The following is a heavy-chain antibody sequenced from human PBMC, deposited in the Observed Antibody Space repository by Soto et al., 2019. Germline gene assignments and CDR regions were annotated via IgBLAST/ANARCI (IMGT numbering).Heavy chain of an antibody. J-gene: IGHJ4*02. Sequence: EVQLLESGGGLVQPGGSLRLSCAASGFTFNNYAMSWVRQAPGKGLEWVSAISGGGDTTSYADSVKGRFTVSRDGSKNTLYLQMNSLRAEDTDLYYCAKGRVGSGSLTPRVDFWGQGTLVTVSS. D-gene: IGHD3-10*01. CDR2: ISGGGDTT. V-gene: IGHV3-23*01. CDR3: AKGRVGSGSLTPRVDF. CDR1: GFTFNNYA.